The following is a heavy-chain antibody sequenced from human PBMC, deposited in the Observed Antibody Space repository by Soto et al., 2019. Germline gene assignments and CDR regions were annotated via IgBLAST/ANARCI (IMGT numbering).Heavy chain of an antibody. J-gene: IGHJ4*02. CDR1: EFTFSTYA. CDR2: ISGSGDST. CDR3: AKERSSGWSLDY. Sequence: GGSLRLSCAASEFTFSTYAMNWFRQAPGKGLEWVSGISGSGDSTYYADSVKGRFTVSRDNSKNTLYLQMNSLRAEYTAVFYCAKERSSGWSLDYWGQGTLVTVSS. D-gene: IGHD6-19*01. V-gene: IGHV3-23*01.